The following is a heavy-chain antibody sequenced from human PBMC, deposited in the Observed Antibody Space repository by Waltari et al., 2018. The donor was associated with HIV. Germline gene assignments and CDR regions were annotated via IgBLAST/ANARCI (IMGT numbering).Heavy chain of an antibody. CDR3: ARMGLMMYAIGAFDI. D-gene: IGHD2-8*01. J-gene: IGHJ3*02. Sequence: EVHLVESGGGLVHPGGSLRLSCAASGFTFSLYWLSWFRQARGKGREWGANIKQDGSEKHYVDSVNGRFTISRDNAKKSLSLQMNSLRAGDTAVYYCARMGLMMYAIGAFDIWGQGTMVTVSS. V-gene: IGHV3-7*01. CDR1: GFTFSLYW. CDR2: IKQDGSEK.